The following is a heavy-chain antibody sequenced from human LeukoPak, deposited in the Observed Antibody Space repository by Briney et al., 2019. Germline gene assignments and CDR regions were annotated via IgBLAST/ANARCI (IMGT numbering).Heavy chain of an antibody. CDR1: GFTFSSYV. CDR3: AKDRSFYGGNPIWDY. V-gene: IGHV3-23*01. D-gene: IGHD4-23*01. J-gene: IGHJ4*02. Sequence: GGSLRLSCAASGFTFSSYVMSWVRQAPGKGLEWVSVITGSGGSTYYADSVKGRFTISRDNSKNTLYLQMNSLRAEDTAVYYCAKDRSFYGGNPIWDYWGQGTLVTVSS. CDR2: ITGSGGST.